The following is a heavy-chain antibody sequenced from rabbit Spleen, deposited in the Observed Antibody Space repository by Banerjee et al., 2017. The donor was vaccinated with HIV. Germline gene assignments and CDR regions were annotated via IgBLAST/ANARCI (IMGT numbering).Heavy chain of an antibody. D-gene: IGHD1-1*01. V-gene: IGHV1S40*01. CDR3: ARDTSSSFSSYGMDL. J-gene: IGHJ6*01. CDR2: IDAGSSGFT. Sequence: QSLEESGGDLVKPGASLTLTCTASGVSFSFSSYMCWVRQAPGKGLEWIACIDAGSSGFTYFATWAKGRFTISKTSSTTVTLQMTRLTAADTATYFCARDTSSSFSSYGMDLGGQGTLVTVS. CDR1: GVSFSFSSY.